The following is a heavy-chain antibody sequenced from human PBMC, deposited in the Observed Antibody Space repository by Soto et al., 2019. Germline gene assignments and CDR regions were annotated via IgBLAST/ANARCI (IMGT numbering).Heavy chain of an antibody. V-gene: IGHV4-30-4*01. D-gene: IGHD2-21*02. CDR1: GGSISSGDHC. Sequence: QVQLQESGPGLAKPSETLSLTCSVSGGSISSGDHCWTWIRQAPGKALEWIGYTHKSGSAFYNPSFKSRFTISVDTSKNQFSLTLSSVTDADTAVYYCARGLIPTAMRLGWFDPWGQGTLVTVSS. CDR2: THKSGSA. CDR3: ARGLIPTAMRLGWFDP. J-gene: IGHJ5*02.